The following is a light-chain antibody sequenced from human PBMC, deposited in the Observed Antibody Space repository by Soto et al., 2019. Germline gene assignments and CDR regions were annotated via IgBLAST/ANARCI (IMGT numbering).Light chain of an antibody. CDR3: QQYGSLSWT. CDR1: QNVDSNY. V-gene: IGKV3-20*01. CDR2: GAS. Sequence: EIVLTQSPATLSLFPRERAPLSCRASQNVDSNYLAWYQQKPGQAPRLLVFGASGRATGSPDRFSGSGSGTDFSLTISRLEPEDFAVYYCQQYGSLSWTFGQGTKVDIK. J-gene: IGKJ1*01.